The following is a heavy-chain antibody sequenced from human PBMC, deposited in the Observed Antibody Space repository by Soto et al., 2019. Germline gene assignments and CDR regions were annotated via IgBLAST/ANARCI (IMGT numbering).Heavy chain of an antibody. CDR3: ARGTLHYYDSSGYANFAY. J-gene: IGHJ4*02. CDR2: ISAYNGNT. V-gene: IGHV1-18*01. CDR1: GYTFTSYG. Sequence: GASVKVSCKASGYTFTSYGISWVRQAPGQGLEWMGWISAYNGNTNYAQKLQGRVTMTTDTSTSTAYMELRSLRSDDTAVFYCARGTLHYYDSSGYANFAYWGQGTLVTVSS. D-gene: IGHD3-22*01.